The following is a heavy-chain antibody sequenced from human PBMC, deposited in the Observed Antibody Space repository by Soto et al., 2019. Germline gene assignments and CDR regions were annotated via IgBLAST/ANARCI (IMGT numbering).Heavy chain of an antibody. J-gene: IGHJ6*02. CDR1: GYSFNSCW. V-gene: IGHV5-51*01. D-gene: IGHD4-17*01. CDR3: ARHTDPYYGMDV. Sequence: XSLKISCKGCGYSFNSCWIGWVRQMPAKGLEWMGIIXPGDSXTIYRPSFQGXXTISADKXXTTAYLQWSSLKASDTAIYYCARHTDPYYGMDVWGQGTTVTVSS. CDR2: IXPGDSXT.